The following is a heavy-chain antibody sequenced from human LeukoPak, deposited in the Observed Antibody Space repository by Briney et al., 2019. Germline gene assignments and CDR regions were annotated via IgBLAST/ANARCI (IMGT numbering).Heavy chain of an antibody. V-gene: IGHV5-51*01. J-gene: IGHJ6*02. D-gene: IGHD4-17*01. CDR1: GYSFTSYW. CDR3: ARLDGDYPHYYYGMDV. Sequence: GESLKISCKGSGYSFTSYWIGWVRQMPGKGLEWMGIIYPGDSDTRYSPSFQGQVTISADKSISTAYLQWSSLKASDTAMYYCARLDGDYPHYYYGMDVWGQGTTVTVSS. CDR2: IYPGDSDT.